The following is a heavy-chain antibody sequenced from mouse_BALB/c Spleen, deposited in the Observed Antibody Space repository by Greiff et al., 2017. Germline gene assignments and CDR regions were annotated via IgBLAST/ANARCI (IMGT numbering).Heavy chain of an antibody. CDR2: IRNKANGYTT. CDR3: ARDRGTGFAY. J-gene: IGHJ3*01. V-gene: IGHV7-3*02. Sequence: DVQLQESGGGLVQPGGSLRLSCATSGFTFTDYYMSWVRQPPGKALEWLGFIRNKANGYTTEYSASVKGRFTISRDNSQSILYLQMNTLRAEDSATYYCARDRGTGFAYWGQGTLVTVSA. D-gene: IGHD3-3*01. CDR1: GFTFTDYY.